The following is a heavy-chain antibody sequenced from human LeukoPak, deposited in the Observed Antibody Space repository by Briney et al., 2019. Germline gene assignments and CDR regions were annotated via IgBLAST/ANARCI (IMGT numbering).Heavy chain of an antibody. CDR1: GFTLSNYW. CDR2: IKHDGSEI. V-gene: IGHV3-7*03. D-gene: IGHD3-22*01. Sequence: GGSLRLSCAASGFTLSNYWMTWVRQAPGKGLEWVASIKHDGSEIYYVDSVKGRFTISRDNAKKSVYLQMSSLRAEDTAVYYCAKRDGYYYYFDYWGQGTLVTVSS. CDR3: AKRDGYYYYFDY. J-gene: IGHJ4*02.